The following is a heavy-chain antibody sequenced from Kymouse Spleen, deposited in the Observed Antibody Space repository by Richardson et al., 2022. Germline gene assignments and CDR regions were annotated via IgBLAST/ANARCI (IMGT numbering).Heavy chain of an antibody. CDR1: GFTFSGSA. CDR2: IRSKANSYAT. D-gene: IGHD2-2*02. Sequence: EVQLVESGGGLVQPGGSLKLSCAASGFTFSGSAMHWVRQASGKGLEWVGRIRSKANSYATAYAASVKGRFTISRDDSKNTAYLQMNSLKTEDTAVYYCTRHDSTTRGMDVWGQGTTVTVSS. J-gene: IGHJ6*02. CDR3: TRHDSTTRGMDV. V-gene: IGHV3-73*02.